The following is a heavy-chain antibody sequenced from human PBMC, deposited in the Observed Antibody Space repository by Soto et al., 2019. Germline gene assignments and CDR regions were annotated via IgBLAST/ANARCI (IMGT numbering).Heavy chain of an antibody. J-gene: IGHJ6*02. CDR3: ARGDMELGYCSGGSCYDYGMDV. CDR1: GGSFSGYY. V-gene: IGHV4-34*01. Sequence: NPSETLSLTCAVFGGSFSGYYWSWIRQPPGKGLEWIGEINHSGSTNYNPSLKSRVTISVDTSKNQFSLKLSSVTAADTAVYYCARGDMELGYCSGGSCYDYGMDVWGQGTTVTVSS. D-gene: IGHD2-15*01. CDR2: INHSGST.